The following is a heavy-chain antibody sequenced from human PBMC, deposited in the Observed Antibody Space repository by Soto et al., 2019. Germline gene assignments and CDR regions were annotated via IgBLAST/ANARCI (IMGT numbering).Heavy chain of an antibody. CDR1: RFSLSTMAVG. CDR3: AHRRAGLNGF. D-gene: IGHD2-8*01. V-gene: IGHV2-5*01. J-gene: IGHJ4*02. Sequence: GPTPVNRTQTLTLTWTFSRFSLSTMAVGVGCIRQPPGKSLEWLALIYWNDDKRYSPSLKSRLTITKDTSKNQVVLTMTNMDPVDTATYYCAHRRAGLNGFWGQGTLVTVSS. CDR2: IYWNDDK.